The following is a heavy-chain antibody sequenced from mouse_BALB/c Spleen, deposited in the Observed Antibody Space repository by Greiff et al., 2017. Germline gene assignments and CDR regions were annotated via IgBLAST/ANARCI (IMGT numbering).Heavy chain of an antibody. CDR2: INSNGGST. J-gene: IGHJ2*01. D-gene: IGHD2-2*01. V-gene: IGHV5-6-3*01. CDR3: ARDKGLRYYFDY. CDR1: GFTFSSYG. Sequence: VQLKESGGGLVQPGGSLKLSCAASGFTFSSYGMSWVRQTPDKRLELVATINSNGGSTYYPDSVKGRFTISRDNAKNTLYLQMSSLKSEDTAMYYCARDKGLRYYFDYWGQGTTLTVSS.